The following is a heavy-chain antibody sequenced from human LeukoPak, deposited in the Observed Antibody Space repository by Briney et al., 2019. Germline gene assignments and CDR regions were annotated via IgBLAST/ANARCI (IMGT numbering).Heavy chain of an antibody. J-gene: IGHJ4*02. V-gene: IGHV3-30*04. CDR3: ARDLYITIFGVVGVPGGPFDY. CDR1: GFTFSSYA. D-gene: IGHD3-3*01. CDR2: ISYDGSNK. Sequence: GGSLRLSCAASGFTFSSYAMHWVRQAPGKGLEWVAVISYDGSNKYYADSVKGRFTISRDNSKNTLYLQMNSLRAEDAAVYYCARDLYITIFGVVGVPGGPFDYWGQGTLVTVSS.